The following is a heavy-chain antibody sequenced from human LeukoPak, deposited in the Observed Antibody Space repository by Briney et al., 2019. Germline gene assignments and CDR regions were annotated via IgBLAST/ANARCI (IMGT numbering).Heavy chain of an antibody. CDR1: GFTFSSYS. CDR2: IYSGGST. J-gene: IGHJ6*03. Sequence: PGGSLRLSCAASGFTFSSYSMNWVRQAPGKGLEWVSVIYSGGSTYYADSVKGRFTISRDNSKNTLYLQMNSLRAEDTAVYYCARETNYYYYMDVWGKGTTVTISS. V-gene: IGHV3-53*01. CDR3: ARETNYYYYMDV.